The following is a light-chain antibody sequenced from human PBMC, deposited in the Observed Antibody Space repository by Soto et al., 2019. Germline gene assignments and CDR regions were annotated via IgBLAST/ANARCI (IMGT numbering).Light chain of an antibody. V-gene: IGLV2-8*01. CDR3: SSYAGSSNV. J-gene: IGLJ1*01. CDR1: SSDVGGYNY. Sequence: QSALTQPPSASGSPGQSVAISCTGTSSDVGGYNYVSWYQQHPGKAPKLMIYEVNKRPSGVPDRFSGSKSGNTASLTVSGLQAEDEADYYCSSYAGSSNVFGTGTEVTVL. CDR2: EVN.